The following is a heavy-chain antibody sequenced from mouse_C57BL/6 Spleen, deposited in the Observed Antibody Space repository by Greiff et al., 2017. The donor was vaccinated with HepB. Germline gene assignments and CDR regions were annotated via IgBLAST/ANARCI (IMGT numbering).Heavy chain of an antibody. CDR2: INPNNGGT. D-gene: IGHD1-1*01. CDR3: ARKLRYPYYFDY. J-gene: IGHJ2*01. V-gene: IGHV1-22*01. CDR1: GYTFTDYN. Sequence: EVQLQQSGPELVKPGASVKMSCKASGYTFTDYNMHWVKQSNGKSLEWIGYINPNNGGTSYNQKFKGKATLTVNKSSSTAYMELRSLTSEDSAVYYCARKLRYPYYFDYWGQGTTLTVSS.